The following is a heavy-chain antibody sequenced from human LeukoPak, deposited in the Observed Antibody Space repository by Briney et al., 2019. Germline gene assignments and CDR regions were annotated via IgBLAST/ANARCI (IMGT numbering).Heavy chain of an antibody. Sequence: GGSLRLSCAASGFTFSSYSMNWVRQAPGKGLEWVSSITSTSNTIYYAGSVKGRFTISRDNAKNSLYLQMNSLRAEDTAIYYCARGGFYSDYWGQGTLVTVSS. CDR1: GFTFSSYS. CDR2: ITSTSNTI. V-gene: IGHV3-48*01. J-gene: IGHJ4*02. D-gene: IGHD1-14*01. CDR3: ARGGFYSDY.